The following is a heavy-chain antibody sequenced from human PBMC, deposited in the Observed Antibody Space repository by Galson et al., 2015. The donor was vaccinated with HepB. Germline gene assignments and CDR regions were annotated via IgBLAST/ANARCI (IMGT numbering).Heavy chain of an antibody. CDR3: AIGRDGGYGYGFGGY. J-gene: IGHJ4*02. CDR2: ISAYNGNT. CDR1: GYTFTSYG. V-gene: IGHV1-18*04. D-gene: IGHD5-18*01. Sequence: SVKVCYKASGYTFTSYGSNWVRHAPGQGLEWMGWISAYNGNTNYAQKFQGIVTMTTDTSTNTDYMEVRSLRSDDTAVYYGAIGRDGGYGYGFGGYWGQGTLVIVSS.